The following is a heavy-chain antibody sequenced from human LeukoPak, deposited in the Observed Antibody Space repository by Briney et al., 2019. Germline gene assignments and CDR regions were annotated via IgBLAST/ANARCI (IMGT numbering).Heavy chain of an antibody. CDR1: GFSFSIYA. J-gene: IGHJ4*02. CDR2: ISYDESTR. Sequence: QPGGSLRLSCAASGFSFSIYAMHWVRQAPGKGLEWVALISYDESTRYYADSVKGRFTISRDNSKNTLYLQMSSLRVEDTAVYYCARRWSFDYWGQGTLVTVSS. V-gene: IGHV3-30*04. D-gene: IGHD6-13*01. CDR3: ARRWSFDY.